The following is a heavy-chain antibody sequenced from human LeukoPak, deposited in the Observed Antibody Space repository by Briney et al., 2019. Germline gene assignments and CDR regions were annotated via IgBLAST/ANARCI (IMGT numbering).Heavy chain of an antibody. D-gene: IGHD3-9*01. CDR2: VKYDGSTT. CDR1: VFTFSSYC. V-gene: IGHV3-74*01. Sequence: GGSLRLSCAAPVFTFSSYCMHWVRQAPGKGLVWVSRVKYDGSTTTYADSERGRFNISRYNDKNILYLQMNSLRVEDKAVYYCARYLNWLLFDYWGQGHLVTVSS. CDR3: ARYLNWLLFDY. J-gene: IGHJ4*02.